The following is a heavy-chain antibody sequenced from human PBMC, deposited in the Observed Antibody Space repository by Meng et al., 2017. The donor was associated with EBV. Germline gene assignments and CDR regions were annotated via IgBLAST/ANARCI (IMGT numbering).Heavy chain of an antibody. Sequence: QVQLVQSGAEVKKPGASVKVSCKASGYTLTGYYMHWVRQAPGQGLEWMGWINPNSGGTNYAQKFQGWVTMTRDMSISTAYMELSRLRSDDTAVYYCARDEAAAGRPLGYWGQGTLVTVS. CDR1: GYTLTGYY. CDR2: INPNSGGT. D-gene: IGHD6-13*01. V-gene: IGHV1-2*04. CDR3: ARDEAAAGRPLGY. J-gene: IGHJ4*02.